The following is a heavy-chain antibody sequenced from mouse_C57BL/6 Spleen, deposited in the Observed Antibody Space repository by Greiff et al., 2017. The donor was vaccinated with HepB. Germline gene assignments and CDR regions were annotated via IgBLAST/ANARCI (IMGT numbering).Heavy chain of an antibody. D-gene: IGHD2-1*01. Sequence: QVQLKESGAELVKPGASVKLSCKASGYTFTSYWMQWVKQRPGQGLEWIGEIDPSDSYTNYNQKFKGKATLTVDTSSSTAYMQLSSLTSEDSAVYYCARGDKKMDGNFPWYFDVWGTGTTVTVSS. CDR1: GYTFTSYW. CDR3: ARGDKKMDGNFPWYFDV. V-gene: IGHV1-50*01. CDR2: IDPSDSYT. J-gene: IGHJ1*03.